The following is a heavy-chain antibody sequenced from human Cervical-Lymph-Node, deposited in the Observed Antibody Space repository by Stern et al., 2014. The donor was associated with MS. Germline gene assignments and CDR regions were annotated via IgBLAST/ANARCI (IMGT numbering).Heavy chain of an antibody. J-gene: IGHJ5*02. V-gene: IGHV1-69*01. D-gene: IGHD1-26*01. CDR1: GGTLISYP. CDR2: LMPILGTS. CDR3: ARHLGSHESGWFDP. Sequence: QVQLGQSGAEVKKPGSSVKVSCQASGGTLISYPISWVRQAPGQGLEWLGGLMPILGTSNYAHKFQGRVTITADESTTTICMELRSLKSEDTAVYYCARHLGSHESGWFDPWGQGTLVTVSS.